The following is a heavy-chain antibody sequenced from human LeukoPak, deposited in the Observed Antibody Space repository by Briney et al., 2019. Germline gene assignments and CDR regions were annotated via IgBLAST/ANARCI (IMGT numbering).Heavy chain of an antibody. D-gene: IGHD3-3*01. CDR3: ARTGRITIFGVVPSNWFDP. CDR1: GFTFSSYS. J-gene: IGHJ5*02. Sequence: GGSLRLSCAASGFTFSSYSMNWVRQAPGKGLEWVSSISSSSSYIYYADSVKGRFTISRDNAKNSLYLQTNSLRAEDTAVYYCARTGRITIFGVVPSNWFDPWGQGTLVTVSS. CDR2: ISSSSSYI. V-gene: IGHV3-21*01.